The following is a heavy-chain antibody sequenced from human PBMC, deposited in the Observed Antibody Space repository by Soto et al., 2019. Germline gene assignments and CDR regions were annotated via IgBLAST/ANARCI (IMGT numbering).Heavy chain of an antibody. D-gene: IGHD3-22*01. CDR1: GGSISSGDYY. Sequence: TLSLTCTVSGGSISSGDYYWSWIRQPPGKGLEWNGYIYYSGSTYYNPSLKSRVTISVDTSKNQFSLKLSSVTAADTAVYYCARAPTYYYDSSGPKFDYWGQGTPVTVSS. CDR2: IYYSGST. CDR3: ARAPTYYYDSSGPKFDY. J-gene: IGHJ4*02. V-gene: IGHV4-30-4*01.